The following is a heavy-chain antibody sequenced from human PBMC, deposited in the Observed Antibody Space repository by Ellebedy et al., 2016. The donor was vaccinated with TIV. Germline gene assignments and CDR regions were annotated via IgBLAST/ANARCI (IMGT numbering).Heavy chain of an antibody. V-gene: IGHV3-53*01. J-gene: IGHJ4*02. D-gene: IGHD6-6*01. CDR2: IYSGGST. CDR3: ARDLAARPRYYFDY. CDR1: GFTVSSNY. Sequence: GGSLRLXCAASGFTVSSNYMSWVRQAPGKGLEWVSVIYSGGSTYYADSVKGRFTISRDNSKNTLYLQMNSLRAEDTAVYYCARDLAARPRYYFDYWGQGTLVTVSS.